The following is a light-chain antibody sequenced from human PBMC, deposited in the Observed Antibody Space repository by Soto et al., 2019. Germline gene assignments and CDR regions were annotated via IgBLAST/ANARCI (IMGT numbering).Light chain of an antibody. CDR1: QSVSSNY. CDR2: GAS. J-gene: IGKJ5*01. Sequence: EIVLTQSPGTLSLSPGERATLSCRASQSVSSNYLAWYQQKPGQAPRLLIYGASSRATGIPDRFSGSGSGTDFTLTISRLEPEDFAVYYCQQYVRSPPVTFGQGTRLEIK. CDR3: QQYVRSPPVT. V-gene: IGKV3-20*01.